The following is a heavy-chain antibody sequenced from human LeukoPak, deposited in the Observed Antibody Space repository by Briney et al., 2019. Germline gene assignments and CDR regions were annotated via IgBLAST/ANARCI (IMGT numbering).Heavy chain of an antibody. D-gene: IGHD3-9*01. Sequence: GGSLRLSCAASGFTFSSYAMSWVRQAPGKGLEWVSAISGSGGSTYYADSVKGRFTISRDNSKNTLYLQMNSLRAEDTAVYYCAKRPPGLRYFDWTVDYWGQGTLVTVSS. CDR2: ISGSGGST. CDR1: GFTFSSYA. V-gene: IGHV3-23*01. J-gene: IGHJ4*02. CDR3: AKRPPGLRYFDWTVDY.